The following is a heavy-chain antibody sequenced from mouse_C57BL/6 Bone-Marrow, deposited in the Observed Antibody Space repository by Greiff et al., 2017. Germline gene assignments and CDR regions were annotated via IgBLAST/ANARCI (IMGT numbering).Heavy chain of an antibody. V-gene: IGHV1-59*01. CDR2: IDPSDSYT. CDR3: ARGPYYSNYDAMDY. J-gene: IGHJ4*01. D-gene: IGHD2-5*01. CDR1: GYTFTSYW. Sequence: QVPLQQPGAELVRPGTSVKLSCKASGYTFTSYWMHWVKQRPGQGLEWIGVIDPSDSYTNYNQKFKGKATLTVDTSSSTAYMQLSSLTSEDSAVYDCARGPYYSNYDAMDYLGQGTSVTDSS.